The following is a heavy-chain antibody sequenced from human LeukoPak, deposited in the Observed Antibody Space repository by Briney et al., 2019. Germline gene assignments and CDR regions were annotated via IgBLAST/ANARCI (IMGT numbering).Heavy chain of an antibody. CDR3: ARGKEVGAKYLDY. Sequence: GGSLRLSCAASGFTFDDYAMHWVRQAPGKGLEWVSGISWNSGSIDYADSVKGRFTISRDNAKNSLYLQMNSLRAEDTALYYCARGKEVGAKYLDYWGQGTLVTVSS. CDR1: GFTFDDYA. D-gene: IGHD1-26*01. V-gene: IGHV3-9*01. J-gene: IGHJ4*02. CDR2: ISWNSGSI.